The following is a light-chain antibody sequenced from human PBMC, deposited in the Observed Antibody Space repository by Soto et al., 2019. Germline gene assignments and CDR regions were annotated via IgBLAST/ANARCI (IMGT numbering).Light chain of an antibody. CDR2: GAS. J-gene: IGKJ5*01. CDR1: QSVSTN. CDR3: QQYDNWPIT. V-gene: IGKV3-15*01. Sequence: EIAMTQSPASLSVSPGERATLSCRASQSVSTNLAWYQQKPGQAPRLLMYGASTRAIGIPARFTGDGSGTELTLTISSLQPEDLTFYYCQQYDNWPITFGQGTRLEIK.